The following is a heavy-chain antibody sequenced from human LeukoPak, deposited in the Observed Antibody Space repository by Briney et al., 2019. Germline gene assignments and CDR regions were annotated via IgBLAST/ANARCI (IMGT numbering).Heavy chain of an antibody. CDR1: GFTFSSYG. CDR3: AKDRSGSYWDWFDP. V-gene: IGHV3-30*18. Sequence: GSLRLSCAASGFTFSSYGMHWVRQAPGKGLEWVAVISYDGSNKYYADSVKGRFTISRDNSKNTLYLQMNSLRAEDTAVYYCAKDRSGSYWDWFDPWGQGTLVTVSS. CDR2: ISYDGSNK. D-gene: IGHD1-26*01. J-gene: IGHJ5*02.